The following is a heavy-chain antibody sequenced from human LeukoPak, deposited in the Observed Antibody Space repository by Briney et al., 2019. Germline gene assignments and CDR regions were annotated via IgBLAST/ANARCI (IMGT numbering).Heavy chain of an antibody. CDR2: ISYDGSNK. V-gene: IGHV3-30*18. Sequence: PGRSLRLSCAASGFTFSSYGMHWVRQAPGKGLEWVAVISYDGSNKYYADSVKGRFTISRDNSKNTLYLQMNSLRAEDTAVYYCAKVRWDHRELLLALDYWGQGTLVTVSS. J-gene: IGHJ4*02. CDR3: AKVRWDHRELLLALDY. CDR1: GFTFSSYG. D-gene: IGHD1-26*01.